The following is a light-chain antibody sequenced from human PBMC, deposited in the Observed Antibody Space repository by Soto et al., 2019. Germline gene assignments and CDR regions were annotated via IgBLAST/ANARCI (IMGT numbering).Light chain of an antibody. CDR2: AAS. V-gene: IGKV1-39*01. J-gene: IGKJ1*01. CDR3: QQSYVTPA. Sequence: DIQMTQSPSSLSASVGDRVTITFLSIHTISRYLNWYQQKPGKAPQLLIYAASSLQSGVPSRFSGSGSGTDFTLTISSLQPDDFATYYCQQSYVTPAFGQGTKVDIK. CDR1: HTISRY.